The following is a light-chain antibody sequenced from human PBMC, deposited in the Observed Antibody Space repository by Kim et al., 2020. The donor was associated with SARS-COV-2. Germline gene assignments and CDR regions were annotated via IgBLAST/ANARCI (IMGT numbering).Light chain of an antibody. CDR2: QDT. J-gene: IGLJ2*01. CDR3: QAWDSSTAVV. Sequence: VSPGQTASITCSGHKLGDKYACWYQQKPGQSPVLVIYQDTKRPSGIPERFSGSNSGNTATLTISGTQAMDEADYYCQAWDSSTAVVFGGGTQLTVL. V-gene: IGLV3-1*01. CDR1: KLGDKY.